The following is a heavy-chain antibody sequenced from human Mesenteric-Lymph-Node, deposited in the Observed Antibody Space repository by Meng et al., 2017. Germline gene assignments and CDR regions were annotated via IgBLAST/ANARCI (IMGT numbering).Heavy chain of an antibody. J-gene: IGHJ5*02. Sequence: ASVKVSCKASGYTFTGYYMHWVRQAPGQGLEWMGRINPNSGGTNYAQKFQGRVTMTRDTSISTVYMELSRLRSDDTAVYYCARGITMVRGVIIKSGWFDPWGQGTLVTVSS. V-gene: IGHV1-2*06. CDR1: GYTFTGYY. CDR3: ARGITMVRGVIIKSGWFDP. D-gene: IGHD3-10*01. CDR2: INPNSGGT.